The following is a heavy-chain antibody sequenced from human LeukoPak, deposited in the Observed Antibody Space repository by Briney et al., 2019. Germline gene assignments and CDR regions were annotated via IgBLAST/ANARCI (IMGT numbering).Heavy chain of an antibody. CDR1: GFTFSSYS. CDR2: ISSSSSYI. J-gene: IGHJ6*02. D-gene: IGHD3-3*01. V-gene: IGHV3-21*01. CDR3: AGWSGYKDGMDV. Sequence: PGGSLRLSCAASGFTFSSYSMNWVRQAPGKGLEWVSSISSSSSYIYYADSVKGRFTISRDNAKNSLYLQMNSLRAEDTAVYYCAGWSGYKDGMDVWGQGTTVTVSS.